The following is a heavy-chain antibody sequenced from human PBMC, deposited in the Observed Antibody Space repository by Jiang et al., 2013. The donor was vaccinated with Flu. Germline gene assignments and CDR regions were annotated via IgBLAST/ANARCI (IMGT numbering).Heavy chain of an antibody. D-gene: IGHD2-21*01. CDR2: IYHSGST. V-gene: IGHV4-38-2*02. CDR3: AREGVGIGDY. Sequence: GSGLVKPSETLSLTCAVSGYSISSGYYWGWIRQPPGKGLEWIGSIYHSGSTYYNPSLKSRVTISVDTSKNQFSLKLSSVTAADTAVYYCAREGVGIGDYWGQGTLVTVSS. CDR1: GYSISSGYY. J-gene: IGHJ4*02.